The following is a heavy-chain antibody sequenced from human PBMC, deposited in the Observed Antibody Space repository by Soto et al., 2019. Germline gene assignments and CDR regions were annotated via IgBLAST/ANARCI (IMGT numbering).Heavy chain of an antibody. D-gene: IGHD6-13*01. J-gene: IGHJ2*01. V-gene: IGHV3-11*06. CDR1: GFTFSDYY. CDR3: AMRIAAAGGDWYFDL. CDR2: ISSSSSYT. Sequence: PGGSLRLSCAASGFTFSDYYMSWIRQAPGKGLEWVSYISSSSSYTNYADSVKGRFTISRDNAKNSLYLQMNSLRAEDTAVYYCAMRIAAAGGDWYFDLWGRGTLVTVSS.